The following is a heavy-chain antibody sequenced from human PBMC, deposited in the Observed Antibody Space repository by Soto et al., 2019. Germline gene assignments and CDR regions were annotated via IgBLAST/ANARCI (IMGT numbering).Heavy chain of an antibody. V-gene: IGHV3-23*01. CDR1: GFTFSSYA. Sequence: GGSLRLSCAASGFTFSSYAMSWVRQAPGKGLEWVSAISGSGGSTYYADSVKGRFTISRDNSKNTLYLQMNSLRAEDTAVYYCATCIAAAGTRYYYGMDVWGQGTTVTVSS. CDR2: ISGSGGST. J-gene: IGHJ6*02. CDR3: ATCIAAAGTRYYYGMDV. D-gene: IGHD6-13*01.